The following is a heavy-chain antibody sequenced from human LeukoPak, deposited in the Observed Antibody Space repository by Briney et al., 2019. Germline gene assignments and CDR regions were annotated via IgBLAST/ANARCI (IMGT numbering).Heavy chain of an antibody. CDR1: GFTFSSYE. CDR2: ISSSGTTI. Sequence: GGSLRLSCAASGFTFSSYEMNGVRQAPGKGLEWVSYISSSGTTIYYADSVKGRFTISRDNAKNSLYLQMNSLRAEDTAVYYCAIPPITGTASWGQGTLVTVSS. V-gene: IGHV3-48*03. CDR3: AIPPITGTAS. J-gene: IGHJ4*02. D-gene: IGHD1-20*01.